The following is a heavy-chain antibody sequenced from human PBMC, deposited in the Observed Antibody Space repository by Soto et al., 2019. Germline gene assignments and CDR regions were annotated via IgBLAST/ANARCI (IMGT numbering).Heavy chain of an antibody. CDR2: INSDGSST. D-gene: IGHD1-1*01. V-gene: IGHV3-74*01. J-gene: IGHJ4*02. CDR1: GFTFSSYW. Sequence: GGSLRLSCAASGFTFSSYWMHWVRQAPGKGLVWVSRINSDGSSTSYADSVKGRFTISRDNAKNTLYLQMNSLRAEDTAVYYCARLHLGTTGTSPTDYWGQGTLVTVSS. CDR3: ARLHLGTTGTSPTDY.